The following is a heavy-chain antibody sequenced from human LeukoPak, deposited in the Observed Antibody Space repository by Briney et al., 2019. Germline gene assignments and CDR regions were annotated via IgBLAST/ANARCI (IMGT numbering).Heavy chain of an antibody. V-gene: IGHV1-69*04. CDR1: GGTFSSYA. J-gene: IGHJ3*02. D-gene: IGHD5-12*01. Sequence: AAVKVSCKASGGTFSSYAISWVRQAPGQGLEWMGRIIPILGIANYAQKFQGRVTITADKSTSTAYMELSSLRSEDTAVYYCLYSGYDLDAFDIWGQGTMVTVS. CDR3: LYSGYDLDAFDI. CDR2: IIPILGIA.